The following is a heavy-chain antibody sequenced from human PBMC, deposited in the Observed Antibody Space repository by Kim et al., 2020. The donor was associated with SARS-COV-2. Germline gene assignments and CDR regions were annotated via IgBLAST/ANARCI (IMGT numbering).Heavy chain of an antibody. D-gene: IGHD3-10*01. Sequence: SETLSLTCTVSGGSISSSSYYWGWIRQPPGKGLEWIGSIYYSGSTYYNPSLKSRVTISVDTSKNQFSLKLSSVTAADTAVYYCARVHSYGSGSYSWYFDLWGRGTLLPVSS. V-gene: IGHV4-39*07. CDR2: IYYSGST. CDR1: GGSISSSSYY. J-gene: IGHJ2*01. CDR3: ARVHSYGSGSYSWYFDL.